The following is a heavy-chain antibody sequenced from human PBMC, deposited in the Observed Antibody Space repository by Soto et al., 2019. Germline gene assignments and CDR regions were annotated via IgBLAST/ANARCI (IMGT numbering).Heavy chain of an antibody. CDR1: GYILTDLS. CDR3: AARSRYTSGQEFDF. Sequence: QVQLVQSGAEVKKPGASLKVSCKVSGYILTDLSIHWVRQAPGKGLEWMGGFDPEDGETIYAQKFQGRVTMTEDTSTESAYLEVRSLRSEDKAVYYCAARSRYTSGQEFDFWGQGTLVTVSS. CDR2: FDPEDGET. V-gene: IGHV1-24*01. D-gene: IGHD6-19*01. J-gene: IGHJ4*02.